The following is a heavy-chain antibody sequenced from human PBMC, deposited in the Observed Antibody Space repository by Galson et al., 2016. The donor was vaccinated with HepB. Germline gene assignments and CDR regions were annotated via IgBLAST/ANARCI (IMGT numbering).Heavy chain of an antibody. V-gene: IGHV3-33*08. CDR3: ARIQEGSGWGRFDA. Sequence: SLRLSCAASEFSISTSWMTWVRQAPGKGLEWVAVIWYDGSLKYYSDSVKGRFTITRDNSKNILNLQMDSLRAEDTAMYFCARIQEGSGWGRFDAWGQGTLVTVSS. D-gene: IGHD2-15*01. CDR2: IWYDGSLK. CDR1: EFSISTSW. J-gene: IGHJ5*02.